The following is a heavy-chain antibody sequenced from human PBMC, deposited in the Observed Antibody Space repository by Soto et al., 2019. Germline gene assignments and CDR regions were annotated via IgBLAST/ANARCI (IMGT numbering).Heavy chain of an antibody. J-gene: IGHJ6*02. V-gene: IGHV1-3*01. CDR3: ARRTSQIMVYASSYYYGRAV. CDR1: GYTFTSYA. D-gene: IGHD2-8*01. Sequence: ASVKVSCKASGYTFTSYAMHWVRQAPGQRLEWMGWINAGNGNTKYSQKFQGRVTITRDTSASTAYMELSSLRSEDTAVYYCARRTSQIMVYASSYYYGRAVWG. CDR2: INAGNGNT.